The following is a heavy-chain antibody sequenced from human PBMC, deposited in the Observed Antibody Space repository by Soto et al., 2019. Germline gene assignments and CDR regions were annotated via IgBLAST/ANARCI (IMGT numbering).Heavy chain of an antibody. CDR3: ATSYYDFWSGYTTQGYYYMAV. CDR2: INAGNGNT. Sequence: ASVKVSCKASGYTFTSYAMHWVRQALGQRLEWMGWINAGNGNTKYSQKFQGRVTMTTDTSTSTAYMELRSLRSDDTAVYYCATSYYDFWSGYTTQGYYYMAVWGKGTTVTVSS. V-gene: IGHV1-3*01. J-gene: IGHJ6*03. CDR1: GYTFTSYA. D-gene: IGHD3-3*01.